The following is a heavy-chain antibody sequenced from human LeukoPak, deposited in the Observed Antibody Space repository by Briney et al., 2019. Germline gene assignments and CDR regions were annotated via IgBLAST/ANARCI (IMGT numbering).Heavy chain of an antibody. CDR1: GGSFSGYY. V-gene: IGHV4-34*01. J-gene: IGHJ4*02. CDR3: ATWPDYYDSSGLDY. D-gene: IGHD3-22*01. Sequence: PSETLSLTCAVYGGSFSGYYWSWIRQPPGKGLEWIGEIDHSEITNYNPSLKSRVTISLDTSKNQFSLNLTSVTAADTAVYYCATWPDYYDSSGLDYWGQGTLVTVSS. CDR2: IDHSEIT.